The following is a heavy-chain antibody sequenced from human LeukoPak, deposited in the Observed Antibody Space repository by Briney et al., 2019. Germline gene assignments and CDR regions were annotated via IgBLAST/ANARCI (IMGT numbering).Heavy chain of an antibody. CDR2: INYSGTT. D-gene: IGHD3-22*01. V-gene: IGHV4-59*01. J-gene: IGHJ4*02. CDR3: ASGARWLNFDY. CDR1: GGSISSYY. Sequence: PSETLSLTCIVSGGSISSYYCSWIRQSPGKGLEWIGYINYSGTTNYNPSLKSRITISVDTSKNHFSLKLSSVTAADTAVYYCASGARWLNFDYWGQGTLVTVSS.